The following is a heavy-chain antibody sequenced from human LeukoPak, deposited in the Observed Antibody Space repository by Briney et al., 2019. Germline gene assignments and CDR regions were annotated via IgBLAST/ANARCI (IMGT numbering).Heavy chain of an antibody. V-gene: IGHV3-30-3*01. Sequence: GGSLRLSCAASGFTFSSYAMHWVRQAPGKGLEWVAVISYDGSNKYYADSVKGRFTISRDNGKNSLYLQMNSLRAEDTAVYYCARCGGWKWEGSDYWGQGILVTVSS. CDR1: GFTFSSYA. J-gene: IGHJ4*02. D-gene: IGHD1-26*01. CDR2: ISYDGSNK. CDR3: ARCGGWKWEGSDY.